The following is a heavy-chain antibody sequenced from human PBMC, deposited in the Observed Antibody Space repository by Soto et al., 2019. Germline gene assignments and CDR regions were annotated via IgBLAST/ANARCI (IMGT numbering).Heavy chain of an antibody. CDR3: VQTRCGGDCLQSYSSHSYYGLDV. Sequence: QITLKESGPTLVKPTQTLTLTCTFSGLSLSTIGEGVGWIRQPPGKALEWLALVYWDDDKRYSPSLKSRLTITKDTSVNQVVLTMTNMGPVDTATYYCVQTRCGGDCLQSYSSHSYYGLDVWGQWTTVTVSS. D-gene: IGHD2-21*02. J-gene: IGHJ6*02. CDR2: VYWDDDK. CDR1: GLSLSTIGEG. V-gene: IGHV2-5*02.